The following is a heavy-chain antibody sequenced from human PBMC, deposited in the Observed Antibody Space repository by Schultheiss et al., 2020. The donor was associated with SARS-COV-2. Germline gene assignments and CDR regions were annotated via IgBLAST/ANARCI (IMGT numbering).Heavy chain of an antibody. D-gene: IGHD1-14*01. CDR1: GFTFSSYW. J-gene: IGHJ4*02. CDR3: VGDRRY. CDR2: IKQDGSEK. Sequence: GGSLRLSCAASGFTFSSYWMSWVRQAPGKGLEWVANIKQDGSEKYYVDSVKGRLTISRDNAKNSLYLQVNSLRAEDMTVYYCVGDRRYWGQGTLVTVSS. V-gene: IGHV3-7*03.